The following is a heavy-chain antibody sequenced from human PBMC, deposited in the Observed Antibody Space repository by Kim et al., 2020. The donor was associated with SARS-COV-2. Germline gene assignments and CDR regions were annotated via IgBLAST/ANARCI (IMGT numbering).Heavy chain of an antibody. Sequence: KGRFTISRDNSNNTLYLQMNSLRAEDTAVYYCEGDLHRRELLWFGEPPFGYWGQGALVTVSS. CDR3: EGDLHRRELLWFGEPPFGY. D-gene: IGHD3-10*01. J-gene: IGHJ4*02. V-gene: IGHV3-23*01.